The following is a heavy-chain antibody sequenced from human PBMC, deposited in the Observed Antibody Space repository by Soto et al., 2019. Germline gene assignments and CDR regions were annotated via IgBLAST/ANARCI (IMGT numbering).Heavy chain of an antibody. Sequence: PSETLSLTCAVYGGSFSGYYWSWIRKPPGKGLEWIGEINHSGSTNYNPSLKSRVTISVDTSRNQFSLKLSSVTAADTAVYYCARGAQEAARPVYYYYMDVWGKGTTVTVS. V-gene: IGHV4-34*01. CDR3: ARGAQEAARPVYYYYMDV. CDR1: GGSFSGYY. J-gene: IGHJ6*03. CDR2: INHSGST. D-gene: IGHD6-6*01.